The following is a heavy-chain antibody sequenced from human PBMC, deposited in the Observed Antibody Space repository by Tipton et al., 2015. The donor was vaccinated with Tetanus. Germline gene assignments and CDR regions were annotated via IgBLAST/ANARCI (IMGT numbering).Heavy chain of an antibody. CDR2: SNHAGST. D-gene: IGHD6-13*01. CDR3: AAAVVRWFDP. J-gene: IGHJ5*02. CDR1: GGSFSDNF. V-gene: IGHV4-34*06. Sequence: LRLSCAVHGGSFSDNFWSWIRQSPGKGLEWIGESNHAGSTNYNPSLKSRVTISVDTSKQQFYLRLDSVTAAGAAVYYWAAAVVRWFDPWGQGTLVTVSS.